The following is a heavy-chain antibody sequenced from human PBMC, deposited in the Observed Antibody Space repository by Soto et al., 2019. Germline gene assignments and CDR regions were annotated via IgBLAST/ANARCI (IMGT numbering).Heavy chain of an antibody. CDR3: ARDGNSWDSSGYSGHYFDY. V-gene: IGHV4-31*03. Sequence: QVQLQESGPGLVKPSQTLSLTCTVSGGSISSGGYYWSWIRQHPGKGLEWIGYIYYSGSTYYNPSLKSRVTVSVDTSKNQFSLKLSSVTAADTAVYYCARDGNSWDSSGYSGHYFDYWGQGTLVTVSS. D-gene: IGHD3-22*01. CDR1: GGSISSGGYY. J-gene: IGHJ4*02. CDR2: IYYSGST.